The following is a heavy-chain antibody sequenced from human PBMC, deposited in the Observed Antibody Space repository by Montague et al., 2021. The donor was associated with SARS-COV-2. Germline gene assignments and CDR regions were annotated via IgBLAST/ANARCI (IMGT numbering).Heavy chain of an antibody. D-gene: IGHD3-22*01. CDR1: GGSISSGGYY. CDR3: ARAGTITMIVVVIDAFDI. CDR2: TYYSGST. J-gene: IGHJ3*02. Sequence: TLSLTCTFSGGSISSGGYYWSWIRQHPGKGLEWIGYTYYSGSTYYNPSLKSRVTISVDTSKNQFSLKLSSVTAADTAVYYCARAGTITMIVVVIDAFDIWGKETMVNASS. V-gene: IGHV4-31*03.